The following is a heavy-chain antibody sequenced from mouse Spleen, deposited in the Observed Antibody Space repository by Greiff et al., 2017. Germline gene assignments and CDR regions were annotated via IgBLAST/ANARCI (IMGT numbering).Heavy chain of an antibody. Sequence: EVQRVESGGGLVQPGGSLKLSCAASGFTFSSYTMSWVRQTPEKRLEWVAYISNGGGSTYYPDTVKGRFTISRDNAKNTLYLQMSSLKSEDTAMYYCARLQTARAPWFAYWGQGTLVTVSA. CDR3: ARLQTARAPWFAY. D-gene: IGHD3-2*01. J-gene: IGHJ3*01. V-gene: IGHV5-12-2*01. CDR2: ISNGGGST. CDR1: GFTFSSYT.